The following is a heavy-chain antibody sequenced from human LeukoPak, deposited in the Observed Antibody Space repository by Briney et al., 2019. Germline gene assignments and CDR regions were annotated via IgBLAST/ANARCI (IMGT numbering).Heavy chain of an antibody. J-gene: IGHJ4*02. D-gene: IGHD4-17*01. CDR1: GFTFSSYA. Sequence: GKSLRISCTASGFTFSSYAMHWVRQAPGKGVEWVALISYDGNNKYYADSVKGRFTFSRDNSKNTLYLQMNSLRVDDTAVYYCARGRGPTVTTWFDYWGQGTLVTVSS. CDR3: ARGRGPTVTTWFDY. V-gene: IGHV3-30-3*01. CDR2: ISYDGNNK.